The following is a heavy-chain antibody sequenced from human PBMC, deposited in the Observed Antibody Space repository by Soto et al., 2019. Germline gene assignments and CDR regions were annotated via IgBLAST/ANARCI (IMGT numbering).Heavy chain of an antibody. CDR3: ARANEGYCSGGSCYPGPNWFDP. D-gene: IGHD2-15*01. CDR1: GGSTSSYY. V-gene: IGHV4-59*01. Sequence: SETLSLTCTVSGGSTSSYYWSWIRQPPGKGLEWIGYIYYSGSTNYNPSLKSRVTISVDTSKNQFSLKLSSVTAADTAVYYCARANEGYCSGGSCYPGPNWFDPWGQGTLVTVSS. CDR2: IYYSGST. J-gene: IGHJ5*02.